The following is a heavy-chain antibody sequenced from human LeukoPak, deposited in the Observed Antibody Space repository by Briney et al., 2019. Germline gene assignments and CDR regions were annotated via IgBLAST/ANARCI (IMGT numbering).Heavy chain of an antibody. CDR1: GGSISSYY. V-gene: IGHV4-59*01. Sequence: SETLSLTCTVSGGSISSYYWSWIRQPPGKGLEWIGYIYYSGSTNYNPSLKSRVSISVDTSKNQFSLKLSSVTAADTAVYYRARLSYYYYYYGMDVWGQGTTVTVSS. D-gene: IGHD3-16*02. CDR3: ARLSYYYYYYGMDV. CDR2: IYYSGST. J-gene: IGHJ6*02.